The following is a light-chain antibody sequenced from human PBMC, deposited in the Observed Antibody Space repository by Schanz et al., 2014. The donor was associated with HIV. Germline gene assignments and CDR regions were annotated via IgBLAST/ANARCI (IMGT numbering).Light chain of an antibody. CDR3: ATWDDSLDGWV. Sequence: QSVLTQPPSVSAAPGQKVTISCSGSNSNIGNNFVSWFRHLPGTAPKLLIHSSYHRPSGVPVRFSGSKSATSASLAISGLQSEDEADYFCATWDDSLDGWVFGGGTKLTVL. CDR2: SSY. V-gene: IGLV1-44*01. J-gene: IGLJ3*02. CDR1: NSNIGNNF.